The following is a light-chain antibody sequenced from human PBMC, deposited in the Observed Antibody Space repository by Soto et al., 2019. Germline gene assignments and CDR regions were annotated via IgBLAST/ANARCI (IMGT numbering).Light chain of an antibody. CDR2: EVS. CDR1: SSDVGRYIY. V-gene: IGLV2-8*01. CDR3: SSYGGSNNYV. J-gene: IGLJ1*01. Sequence: QSALTQPPSASGSPGQSVTISCTGTSSDVGRYIYVSWYQQHPDKAPKIIMYEVSKRPSGVPDRFSGSKSGNTASLTVSGLQAEDEADYYCSSYGGSNNYVFGTGTKVTVL.